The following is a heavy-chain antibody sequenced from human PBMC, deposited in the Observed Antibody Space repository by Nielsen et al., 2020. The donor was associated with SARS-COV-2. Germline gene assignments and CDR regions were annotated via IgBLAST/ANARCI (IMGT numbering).Heavy chain of an antibody. Sequence: ASVKVSCKASGYTFTSYAMHWVRQAPGQRLEWMGWINAGNGNTKYSQKFQGRVTITRDTSASTAYMELSSLRSEDTAVYYCAVPLGNIAAAGSFDYWGQGTLGTVSS. V-gene: IGHV1-3*01. CDR2: INAGNGNT. CDR1: GYTFTSYA. D-gene: IGHD6-13*01. J-gene: IGHJ4*02. CDR3: AVPLGNIAAAGSFDY.